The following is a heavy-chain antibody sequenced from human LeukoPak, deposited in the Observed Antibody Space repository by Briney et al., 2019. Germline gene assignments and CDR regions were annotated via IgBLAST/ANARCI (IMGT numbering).Heavy chain of an antibody. CDR2: FSGGGDS. CDR3: GKEVERHFDLKY. J-gene: IGHJ4*02. Sequence: GGSLRLSCAASGFTSGIYAVSWVRQAPGKGLEWVSAFSGGGDSYYADSVKGRFTISRDNSKKILYLQMNSLRAEDTVVYYCGKEVERHFDLKYWGQGTLVTVSS. CDR1: GFTSGIYA. V-gene: IGHV3-23*01.